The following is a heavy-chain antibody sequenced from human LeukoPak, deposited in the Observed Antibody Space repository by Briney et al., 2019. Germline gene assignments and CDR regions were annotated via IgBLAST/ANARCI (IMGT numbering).Heavy chain of an antibody. CDR3: TAFIMPTTDYWFAP. D-gene: IGHD5-12*01. V-gene: IGHV3-43*02. CDR1: GFSFDDYA. CDR2: ISGDGGTT. Sequence: GGSLRLSCAASGFSFDDYAMHWVRHAPGKGLEWVSFISGDGGTTYYADSVKGRFTTSRDNSKNSLYLQMSSLTTEDTAFYYCTAFIMPTTDYWFAPWGQGTLVTVSS. J-gene: IGHJ5*02.